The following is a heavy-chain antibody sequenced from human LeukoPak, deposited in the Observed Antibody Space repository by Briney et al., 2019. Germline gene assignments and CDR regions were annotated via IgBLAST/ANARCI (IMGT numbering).Heavy chain of an antibody. V-gene: IGHV3-15*01. CDR1: GFTFNHAW. Sequence: GGSLRLSCAASGFTFNHAWMNWVRQAPGKGLEWVGRIKNRSDGGATDYPTPVKGRFAISRDDSKNTLYLQMNSLKIEDTGVYYCTTVGSSWGFDYWGQGTLVTVSS. J-gene: IGHJ4*02. CDR3: TTVGSSWGFDY. CDR2: IKNRSDGGAT. D-gene: IGHD6-13*01.